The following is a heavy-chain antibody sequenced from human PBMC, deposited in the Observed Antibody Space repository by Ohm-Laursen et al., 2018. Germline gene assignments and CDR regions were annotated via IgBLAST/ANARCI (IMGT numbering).Heavy chain of an antibody. V-gene: IGHV3-53*01. Sequence: SLRLSCSAPGFTVSSNYMSWVRQAPGKGLEWVSLIDRGGDTYYADSVKGRFTISRDNSKNTLDLQMNSLRAEDTAVYYCARVGGYKRHFDYWGQGTLVTVSS. J-gene: IGHJ4*02. CDR3: ARVGGYKRHFDY. CDR1: GFTVSSNY. CDR2: IDRGGDT. D-gene: IGHD5-24*01.